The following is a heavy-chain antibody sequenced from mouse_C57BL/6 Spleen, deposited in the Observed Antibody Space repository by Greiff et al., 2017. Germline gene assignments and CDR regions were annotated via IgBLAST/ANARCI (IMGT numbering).Heavy chain of an antibody. CDR3: DYDYDRADAMDY. Sequence: VQLQQSGPELVKPGASVKMSCKASGYTFTDYYMHWVKQKPGKGLEWIGEIYPGSGNTYYNEKFKGKATLTADTSSSTAYMQLSSLTSEDSAVYFCADYDYDRADAMDYWGQGTSVTVSS. CDR2: YPGSGNTY. V-gene: IGHV1-83*01. D-gene: IGHD2-4*01. CDR1: YTFTDYYM. J-gene: IGHJ4*01.